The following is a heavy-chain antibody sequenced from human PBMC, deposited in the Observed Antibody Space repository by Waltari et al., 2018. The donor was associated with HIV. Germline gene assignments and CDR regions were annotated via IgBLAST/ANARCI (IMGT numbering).Heavy chain of an antibody. CDR3: ATGSGSGTTFLFDY. CDR2: FDPEDGET. J-gene: IGHJ4*02. Sequence: QVQLVQSGAEVKKPGASVKVSCKVSGYTLTALSMPWVRQAPGKGLEWMGGFDPEDGETIYAQKFQGRVTMTEDTSTDTAYMELSSLRSEDTAVYYCATGSGSGTTFLFDYWGQGTLVTVSS. CDR1: GYTLTALS. D-gene: IGHD1-1*01. V-gene: IGHV1-24*01.